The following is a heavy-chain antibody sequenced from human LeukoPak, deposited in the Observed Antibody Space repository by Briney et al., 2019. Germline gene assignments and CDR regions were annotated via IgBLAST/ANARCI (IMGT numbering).Heavy chain of an antibody. J-gene: IGHJ4*02. Sequence: PGGSLRLSCAASGFTFSSYAMHWVRQAPGKGLEWVAVISYDGSNKYYADSVKGRFTISRDNAKNSLYLQMNSLRDEDTAVYYCARASGVYSVFDYWGQGTLVTVSS. D-gene: IGHD5/OR15-5a*01. CDR1: GFTFSSYA. V-gene: IGHV3-30-3*01. CDR3: ARASGVYSVFDY. CDR2: ISYDGSNK.